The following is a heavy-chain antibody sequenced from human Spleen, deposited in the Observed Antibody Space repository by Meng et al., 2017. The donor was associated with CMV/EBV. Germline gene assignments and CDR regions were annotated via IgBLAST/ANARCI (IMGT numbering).Heavy chain of an antibody. CDR1: VYTFSSYD. J-gene: IGHJ4*02. D-gene: IGHD3-3*01. Sequence: ASVKVSCKASVYTFSSYDINWVRQATGQGLEWMGWMNPTSGNTGYAQKFLGRVTMTRATSISTAYMELNSLKSEDTAVYYCARVVKDFWGDYYTAFDYWGQGTLVTVSS. CDR3: ARVVKDFWGDYYTAFDY. CDR2: MNPTSGNT. V-gene: IGHV1-8*01.